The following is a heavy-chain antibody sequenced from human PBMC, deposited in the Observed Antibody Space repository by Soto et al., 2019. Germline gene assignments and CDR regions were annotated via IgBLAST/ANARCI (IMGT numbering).Heavy chain of an antibody. CDR1: GGSISSSSYY. V-gene: IGHV4-39*01. CDR3: ARLEASGYDVWGFDF. CDR2: IYYSGST. D-gene: IGHD5-12*01. J-gene: IGHJ4*02. Sequence: SETLCLTCTVSGGSISSSSYYWGWIRQPPGKGLEWIGNIYYSGSTYYNPSLKSRVTISVDTSKKQFSLKLSSVTAADTAVYYCARLEASGYDVWGFDFWGQGIQVTVSS.